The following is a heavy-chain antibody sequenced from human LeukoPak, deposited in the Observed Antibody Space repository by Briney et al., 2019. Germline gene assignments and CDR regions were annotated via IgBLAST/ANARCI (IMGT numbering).Heavy chain of an antibody. Sequence: PGGSLRLSCVASGFTFSSYTMLWVRQAPGKGLEWVAVVSHNGPDKYYADSVKGRFTISRDNSKNTVYLQMSSLRADDTALYYCARDDYWGQGTLVTVSS. CDR1: GFTFSSYT. CDR2: VSHNGPDK. V-gene: IGHV3-30-3*01. CDR3: ARDDY. J-gene: IGHJ4*02.